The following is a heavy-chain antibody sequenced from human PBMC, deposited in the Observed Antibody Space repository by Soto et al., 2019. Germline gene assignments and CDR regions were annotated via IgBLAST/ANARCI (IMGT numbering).Heavy chain of an antibody. V-gene: IGHV1-8*01. CDR2: MNPNSGNT. J-gene: IGHJ4*02. CDR3: ARGEGSGYSQPFDY. CDR1: GYTFTSYD. Sequence: ASVKVSCKASGYTFTSYDINWVRQATGQGLEWMGWMNPNSGNTGYAQKFQGRVTMTRNTSISTAYMELGSLRSEDTAVYYCARGEGSGYSQPFDYWGQGTLVTVSS. D-gene: IGHD3-22*01.